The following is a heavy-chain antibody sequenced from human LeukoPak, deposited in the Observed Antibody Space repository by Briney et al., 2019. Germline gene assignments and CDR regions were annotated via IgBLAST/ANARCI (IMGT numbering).Heavy chain of an antibody. CDR2: FDPEDGEI. V-gene: IGHV1-24*01. CDR3: ATEKRKQWLVSGDLFEYYFDY. D-gene: IGHD6-19*01. Sequence: ASVKVSCKVSGYTLTELSMHWVRQAPGKGLEWMGGFDPEDGEIIYAQKFQGRVTMTEDTSTDTAYMELSSLRSEDTAVYYCATEKRKQWLVSGDLFEYYFDYWGQGTLVTVSS. CDR1: GYTLTELS. J-gene: IGHJ4*02.